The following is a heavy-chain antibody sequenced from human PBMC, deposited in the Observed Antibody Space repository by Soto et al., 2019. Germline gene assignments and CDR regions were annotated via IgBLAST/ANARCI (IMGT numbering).Heavy chain of an antibody. D-gene: IGHD3-16*02. V-gene: IGHV1-58*01. Sequence: GASVKVSCKASGFTFTSSAVQWARQARGQRLEWIGWIVVGSGNTNYAQKFQERVTITRGMSTSTAYMELSSLRSEDTAVYYCAAWYYDYVWGSYRRPLFDIWGQGTMVTVS. CDR3: AAWYYDYVWGSYRRPLFDI. J-gene: IGHJ3*02. CDR1: GFTFTSSA. CDR2: IVVGSGNT.